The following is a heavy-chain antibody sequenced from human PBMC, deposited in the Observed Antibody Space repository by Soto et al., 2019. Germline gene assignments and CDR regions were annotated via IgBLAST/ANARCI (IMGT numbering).Heavy chain of an antibody. D-gene: IGHD3-3*01. CDR3: VREMKRFLEWFPANDAFDI. CDR2: ISAYNGNT. CDR1: GYTFTSYG. Sequence: ASVKVSCKASGYTFTSYGISWVRQAPGQGLERMGWISAYNGNTNYAQKLQGRVTMTTDTSTSTAYMELRSLRSDDTAVYYCVREMKRFLEWFPANDAFDIWGQGTMVTVS. J-gene: IGHJ3*02. V-gene: IGHV1-18*01.